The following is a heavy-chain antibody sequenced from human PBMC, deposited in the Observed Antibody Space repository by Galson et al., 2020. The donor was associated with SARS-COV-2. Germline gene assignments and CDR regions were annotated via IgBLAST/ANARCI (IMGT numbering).Heavy chain of an antibody. D-gene: IGHD1-26*01. J-gene: IGHJ6*02. Sequence: GESLKISCAASGFTFSTYAMSWVRQAPGKGLEWVSAIRTIGTNTYYADSVKGRFTISRDNSKNTLFLQMNSLRAEDTAVYYCAKVAKCGSYYYYAMVVWGQGSTVTVSS. CDR2: IRTIGTNT. V-gene: IGHV3-23*01. CDR1: GFTFSTYA. CDR3: AKVAKCGSYYYYAMVV.